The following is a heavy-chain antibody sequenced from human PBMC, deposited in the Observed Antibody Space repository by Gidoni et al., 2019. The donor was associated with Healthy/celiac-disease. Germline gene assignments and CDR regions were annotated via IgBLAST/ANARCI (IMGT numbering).Heavy chain of an antibody. Sequence: EVQLVESGGGLVQPGGALRLSCAASGFTFSSYWMSWVRQAPGQGLEWVANIKQDGSEKYYVDSVKGRFTITRDNAKNSLYLQMNSLRAEDTAVYYCARDRVASGGDYGDYWGQGTLVTVSS. CDR1: GFTFSSYW. CDR3: ARDRVASGGDYGDY. CDR2: IKQDGSEK. D-gene: IGHD3-16*01. J-gene: IGHJ4*02. V-gene: IGHV3-7*03.